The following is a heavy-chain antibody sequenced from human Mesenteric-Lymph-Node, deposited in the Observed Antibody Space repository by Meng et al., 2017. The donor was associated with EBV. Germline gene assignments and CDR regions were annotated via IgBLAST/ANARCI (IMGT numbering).Heavy chain of an antibody. V-gene: IGHV1-18*01. CDR3: ATDNWFDP. J-gene: IGHJ5*02. Sequence: VQLVQSGPEVKEPGASVKVSCKASGYTFTNYGISWVRQVPGQGLEWVGWITPYNGNTCYGQNVQGRVTMTTDTSTSTAYMELRSLRFDDTAVYYCATDNWFDPWGQGTLVTVSS. CDR2: ITPYNGNT. CDR1: GYTFTNYG.